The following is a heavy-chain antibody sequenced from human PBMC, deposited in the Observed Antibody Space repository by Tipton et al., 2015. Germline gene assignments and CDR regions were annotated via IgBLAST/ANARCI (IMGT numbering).Heavy chain of an antibody. J-gene: IGHJ6*02. CDR1: GGSISNSNYY. CDR2: LSYSGKT. Sequence: TLSLTCTVSGGSISNSNYYWGWIRQPPGKGLEWIGSLSYSGKTDYNPPLRSRVTISVDTSKTQFSLKLSSVTAADTAVYYCARGFTPYDYYALDVWGQGTTVTVSS. CDR3: ARGFTPYDYYALDV. V-gene: IGHV4-39*01.